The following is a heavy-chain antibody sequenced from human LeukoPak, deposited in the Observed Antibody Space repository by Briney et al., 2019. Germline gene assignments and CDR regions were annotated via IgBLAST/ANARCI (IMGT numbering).Heavy chain of an antibody. CDR1: GFTFSTYW. Sequence: PGGSLRLSCAASGFTFSTYWMHWVRRAPGKGLVWVSHIKSDGSSTSYADSVKGRFTISRDNAKNTLYLQMNSLRAEDTAVYYCARDRGYTQDYSGQGTLVTVSS. J-gene: IGHJ4*02. V-gene: IGHV3-74*01. CDR3: ARDRGYTQDY. CDR2: IKSDGSST. D-gene: IGHD5-12*01.